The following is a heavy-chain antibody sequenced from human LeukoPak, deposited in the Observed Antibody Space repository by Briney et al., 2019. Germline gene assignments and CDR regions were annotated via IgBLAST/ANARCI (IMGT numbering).Heavy chain of an antibody. D-gene: IGHD5-24*01. J-gene: IGHJ4*02. CDR2: INHSGST. CDR3: ARGPNGRDSYSLDY. CDR1: GGSFSGYY. Sequence: SETLSLTCAVSGGSFSGYYWCWICQPPRKGLEWIWEINHSGSTYYNPSLKSRVTISVDTSKNQFSLKLSSVTAADTAVYYCARGPNGRDSYSLDYWGQGTLVTVSS. V-gene: IGHV4-34*01.